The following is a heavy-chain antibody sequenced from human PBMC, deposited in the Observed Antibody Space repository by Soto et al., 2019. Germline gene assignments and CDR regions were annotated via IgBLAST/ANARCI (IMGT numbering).Heavy chain of an antibody. J-gene: IGHJ5*02. CDR3: AKTPRSIDPRFDP. V-gene: IGHV3-30*18. D-gene: IGHD1-26*01. Sequence: PGGSLRLSCAASGFTFSSYGMHWVRQAPGKGLEWVAVISYDGSNKYYADSVKGRFTISRDNSKNTLYLQMNSLRAEDTAVYYCAKTPRSIDPRFDPWGQGTLVTVSS. CDR1: GFTFSSYG. CDR2: ISYDGSNK.